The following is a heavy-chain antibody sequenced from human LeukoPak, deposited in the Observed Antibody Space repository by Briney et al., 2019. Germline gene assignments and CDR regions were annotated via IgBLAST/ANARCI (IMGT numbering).Heavy chain of an antibody. CDR2: TYDSGST. CDR1: GGSISSYY. CDR3: ARVGGTNYYYYGVDV. Sequence: SETLSLTCTVSGGSISSYYWSWIRQPPGKGLEWIGYTYDSGSTNYNPSLKSRVTISVDTSKNQFSLKLSSVTAADTAVYYCARVGGTNYYYYGVDVWGQGTTVTVSS. J-gene: IGHJ6*02. V-gene: IGHV4-59*01. D-gene: IGHD1-1*01.